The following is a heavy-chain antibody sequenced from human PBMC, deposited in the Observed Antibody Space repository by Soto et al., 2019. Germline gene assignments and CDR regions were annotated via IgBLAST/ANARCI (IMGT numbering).Heavy chain of an antibody. Sequence: GSSVKVSCKASGDNFNSYAISWVRQAPGQGLEWMGGIIPIFGTPNYAQNFQGRVTITADKSTSTAYMELSSLRSEDTALYYCTLLTKYYDPLRIGDYWGRRNPGTVS. CDR3: TLLTKYYDPLRIGDY. CDR1: GDNFNSYA. V-gene: IGHV1-69*06. D-gene: IGHD3-22*01. CDR2: IIPIFGTP. J-gene: IGHJ4*02.